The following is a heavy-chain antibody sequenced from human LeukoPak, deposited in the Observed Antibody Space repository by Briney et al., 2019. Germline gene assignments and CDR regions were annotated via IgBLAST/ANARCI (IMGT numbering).Heavy chain of an antibody. Sequence: SETLSLTCTVSGGSISTYYWSWIRQPAGKGLEWIGRISATGSTNYSPSLKSRVTMSVDTSKNHFSLKLSSVTAADTAVYYCVRQASYNWFDPWGQGTLVTVSS. CDR1: GGSISTYY. CDR3: VRQASYNWFDP. CDR2: ISATGST. V-gene: IGHV4-4*07. J-gene: IGHJ5*02.